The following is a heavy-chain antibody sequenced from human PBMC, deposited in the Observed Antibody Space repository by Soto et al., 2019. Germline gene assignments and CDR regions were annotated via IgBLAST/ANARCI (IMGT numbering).Heavy chain of an antibody. CDR2: TYYRSKWYN. Sequence: SQTLSLTCAISGDSVSSNSAAWNWIRQSPSRGLEWLGRTYYRSKWYNDYAVSVKSRITINPDTSKNQFSLQLNSVTPEDTAVYYCARDLIFTVTMVRGVRQFDPWGQGTLVTVSS. CDR3: ARDLIFTVTMVRGVRQFDP. CDR1: GDSVSSNSAA. D-gene: IGHD3-10*01. V-gene: IGHV6-1*01. J-gene: IGHJ5*02.